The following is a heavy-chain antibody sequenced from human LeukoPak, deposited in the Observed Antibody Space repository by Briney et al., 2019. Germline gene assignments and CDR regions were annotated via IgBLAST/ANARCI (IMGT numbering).Heavy chain of an antibody. J-gene: IGHJ6*02. CDR3: AGVLMVRGAKQYYYGMDV. Sequence: SQTLSLTCTVSGGSISSGGYYWSWIRQHPGKGLEWIGYIYYSGSTYYNPSLKSRVTISVDTSKNQFSLKLSSVTAADTGVYYCAGVLMVRGAKQYYYGMDVWGQGTTVTVSS. V-gene: IGHV4-31*03. D-gene: IGHD3-10*01. CDR2: IYYSGST. CDR1: GGSISSGGYY.